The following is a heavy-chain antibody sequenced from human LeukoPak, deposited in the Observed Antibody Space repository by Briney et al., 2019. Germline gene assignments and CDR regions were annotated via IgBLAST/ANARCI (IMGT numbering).Heavy chain of an antibody. CDR2: INHSGST. D-gene: IGHD6-13*01. V-gene: IGHV4-34*01. CDR3: ARGKYSSSWYFDY. Sequence: PSETLSLTCAVYGGSFSGYYWSWIRQPPGKGLEWIVEINHSGSTNYNPSLKSRVTISVDTSKNQFSLKLSSVTAADTAVYYCARGKYSSSWYFDYWGQGTLVTVSS. CDR1: GGSFSGYY. J-gene: IGHJ4*02.